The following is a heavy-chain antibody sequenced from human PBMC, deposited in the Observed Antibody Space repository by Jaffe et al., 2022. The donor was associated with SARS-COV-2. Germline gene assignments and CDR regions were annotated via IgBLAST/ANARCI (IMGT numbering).Heavy chain of an antibody. CDR1: GFTFINYG. Sequence: QVQLVESGGGVVQPGRSLRLSCAASGFTFINYGMHWVRQAPGKGLEWVAVIWYDGGNKYYGDSVKGRFTISRDNSKNTLYLQMNSLRAEDTAVYYCARDQSTSSTIHYYYGMDVWGQGTTVTVSS. CDR3: ARDQSTSSTIHYYYGMDV. D-gene: IGHD2-2*01. J-gene: IGHJ6*02. CDR2: IWYDGGNK. V-gene: IGHV3-33*01.